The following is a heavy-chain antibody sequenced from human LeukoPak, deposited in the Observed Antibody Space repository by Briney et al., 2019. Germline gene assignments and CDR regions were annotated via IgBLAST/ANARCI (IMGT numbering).Heavy chain of an antibody. D-gene: IGHD2-15*01. CDR3: ARGVRYCSGGSCREEFDP. V-gene: IGHV1-69*02. J-gene: IGHJ5*02. Sequence: SVKVSCKASGGTFSSYTISWVRQAPVQGLEWMGRIIPILGIANYAQKFQGRVTITADKSTSTAYMELSSLRSEDTAVYYCARGVRYCSGGSCREEFDPWGQGTLVTVSS. CDR2: IIPILGIA. CDR1: GGTFSSYT.